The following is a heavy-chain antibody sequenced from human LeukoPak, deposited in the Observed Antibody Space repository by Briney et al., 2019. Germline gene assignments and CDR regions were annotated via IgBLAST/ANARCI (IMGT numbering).Heavy chain of an antibody. CDR1: GFTFSSYS. J-gene: IGHJ6*03. CDR2: ISSSSSYI. CDR3: AKLLGARHYYYYYMDV. Sequence: PGGSLRLSCAASGFTFSSYSMNWVRQAPGKGLEWVSSISSSSSYIYYAGSVKGRFTISRDNAKNSLYLQMNSLRAEDTAVYYCAKLLGARHYYYYYMDVWGKGTTVTVSS. V-gene: IGHV3-21*04. D-gene: IGHD2-21*02.